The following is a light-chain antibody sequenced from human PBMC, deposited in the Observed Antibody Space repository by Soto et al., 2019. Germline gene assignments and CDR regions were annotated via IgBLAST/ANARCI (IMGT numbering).Light chain of an antibody. Sequence: QSVLTQPASVSGSPEQSITISCIGSSSDIGTYNLVSWYQHHPGKAPKLIIYEGSLRPSGISYRFSASKSGNTASLTISGLQAEDEADYHCCSYAGSDTWVFGGGTKVTVL. CDR3: CSYAGSDTWV. CDR1: SSDIGTYNL. CDR2: EGS. V-gene: IGLV2-23*01. J-gene: IGLJ2*01.